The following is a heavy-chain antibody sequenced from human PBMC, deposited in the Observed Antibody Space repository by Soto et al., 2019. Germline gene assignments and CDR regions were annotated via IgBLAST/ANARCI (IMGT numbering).Heavy chain of an antibody. V-gene: IGHV1-69*04. CDR3: ARDARRGYCSSTSCRFDYMDV. D-gene: IGHD2-2*03. Sequence: ASVKVSCKASGGTFSSYTISWVRQAPGQGLEWMGRIIPILGIANYAQKFQGRVTITADKSTSTAYMELSSLRSEDTAVYYCARDARRGYCSSTSCRFDYMDVWGKGTTVTVSS. CDR2: IIPILGIA. J-gene: IGHJ6*03. CDR1: GGTFSSYT.